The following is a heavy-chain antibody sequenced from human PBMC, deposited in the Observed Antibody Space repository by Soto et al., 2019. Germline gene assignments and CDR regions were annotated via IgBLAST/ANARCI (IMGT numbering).Heavy chain of an antibody. D-gene: IGHD3-10*01. CDR1: GYTFTSYG. CDR2: ISAHNGHT. Sequence: ASVKVSCKASGYTFTSYGISWVRQAPVKGPECMGPISAHNGHTNYAQKLQGRVTMTTDTSKSTAYTELRSLRSDDTAAYYCARGGSGQTKPFDPWGQGTLVTVSS. CDR3: ARGGSGQTKPFDP. J-gene: IGHJ5*02. V-gene: IGHV1-18*01.